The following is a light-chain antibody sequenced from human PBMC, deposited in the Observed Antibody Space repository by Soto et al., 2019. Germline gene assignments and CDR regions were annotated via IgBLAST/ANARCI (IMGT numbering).Light chain of an antibody. V-gene: IGLV2-14*03. Sequence: QSALTQPASVSGSPGQSITIFCTGTSSDVGGYNYVSWYQQHPGKAPKFMIYDVSNRPSGVSNRFSGSKSGNTASLTISGLQAEYEADYYCSSYTTSNTRQIVFVTGTKLTVL. CDR3: SSYTTSNTRQIV. J-gene: IGLJ1*01. CDR2: DVS. CDR1: SSDVGGYNY.